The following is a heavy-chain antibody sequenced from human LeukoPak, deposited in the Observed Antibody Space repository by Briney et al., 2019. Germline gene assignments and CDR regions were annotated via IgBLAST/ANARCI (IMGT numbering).Heavy chain of an antibody. D-gene: IGHD6-19*01. CDR3: ERVGYSSGWYRHYYYYYMDV. Sequence: PGGSLRLSCAASGFTFSSYWMSWVRQAPGKGLEWVANIKQDGSEKYYVDSVKGRFTISRDNAKNSLYLQMNSLRAEDTAVYYCERVGYSSGWYRHYYYYYMDVWGKGTTVTISS. V-gene: IGHV3-7*01. CDR2: IKQDGSEK. CDR1: GFTFSSYW. J-gene: IGHJ6*03.